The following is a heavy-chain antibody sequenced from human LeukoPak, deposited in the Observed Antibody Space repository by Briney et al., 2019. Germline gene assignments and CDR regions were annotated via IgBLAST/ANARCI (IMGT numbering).Heavy chain of an antibody. CDR3: ARDSPYDSSGSFDP. J-gene: IGHJ5*02. CDR2: IYYSGST. D-gene: IGHD3-22*01. CDR1: GGSISSYY. V-gene: IGHV4-59*01. Sequence: SETLSLTCTVSGGSISSYYWSWIRQPPGKGLEWIGYIYYSGSTNYNPSLKSRVTISVDTSKNQFSLKLSSVTAADTAVYYCARDSPYDSSGSFDPWGQGTLVTVSS.